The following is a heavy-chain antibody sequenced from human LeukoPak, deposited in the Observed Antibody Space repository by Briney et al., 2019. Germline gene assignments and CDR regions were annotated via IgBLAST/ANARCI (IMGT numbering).Heavy chain of an antibody. V-gene: IGHV3-74*01. D-gene: IGHD3-10*01. CDR1: GFTFSTYW. Sequence: GGSLRLSCAASGFTFSTYWMHWVRQAPGKGLVWVSRINSDGSSTRYADSVKGRFTISRDNAKNSLYLQMNSLRADDTAVYYCAREEEWYASGTYYKGFDSWGQGTLVTVSS. CDR3: AREEEWYASGTYYKGFDS. J-gene: IGHJ4*02. CDR2: INSDGSST.